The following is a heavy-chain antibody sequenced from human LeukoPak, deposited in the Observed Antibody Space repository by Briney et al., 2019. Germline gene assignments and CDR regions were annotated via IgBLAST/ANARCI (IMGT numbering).Heavy chain of an antibody. CDR3: ARDGVEAAFDY. CDR1: GGSISSGSYY. CDR2: IYYSGST. Sequence: SQTLSLTCTVSGGSISSGSYYWSWIRQHPGKGLEWIGYIYYSGSTYYNPSLKSRVTISVDTSKNQFSLKLSSVTAADTAVYYCARDGVEAAFDYWGQGTLVTVSS. J-gene: IGHJ4*02. D-gene: IGHD3-3*01. V-gene: IGHV4-31*03.